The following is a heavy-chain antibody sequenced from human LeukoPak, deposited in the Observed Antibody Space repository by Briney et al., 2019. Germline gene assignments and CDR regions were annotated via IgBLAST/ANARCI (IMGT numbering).Heavy chain of an antibody. V-gene: IGHV4-39*07. D-gene: IGHD5-24*01. J-gene: IGHJ3*02. CDR1: GGSISSSSYY. Sequence: PSETLSLTCTVSGGSISSSSYYWGWIRQPPGKGLEWIGSIYYSGSTYYNPSLKSRVTISVDTSKNQFSLKLSSVTAADTAVYYCARDGVETATKGAFDIWGQGTMVTVSS. CDR2: IYYSGST. CDR3: ARDGVETATKGAFDI.